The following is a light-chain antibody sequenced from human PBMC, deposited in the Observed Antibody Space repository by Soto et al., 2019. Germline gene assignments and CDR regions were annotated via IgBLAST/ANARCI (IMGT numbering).Light chain of an antibody. J-gene: IGKJ2*01. CDR3: QQQGT. CDR1: RSLSSSY. Sequence: EIVLTQSPGTLSLSPGERATLSCRASRSLSSSYVVWYQQKPGQAPMLLIYAASRRATGIRDRFSGSGSATEYTLTISRLEPEDFAVYYCQQQGTFGQGNKLEI. CDR2: AAS. V-gene: IGKV3-20*01.